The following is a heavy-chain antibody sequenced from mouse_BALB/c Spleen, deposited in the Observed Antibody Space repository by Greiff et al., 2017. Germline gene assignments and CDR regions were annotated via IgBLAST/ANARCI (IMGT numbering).Heavy chain of an antibody. CDR3: ARGNGYPYYAMDY. D-gene: IGHD2-2*01. CDR1: GYAFSSYW. Sequence: VMLVESGAELVRPGSSVKISCKASGYAFSSYWMNWVKQRPGQGLEWIGQIYPGDGDTNYNGKFKGKATLTADKSSSTAYMQLSSLTSEDSAVYFCARGNGYPYYAMDYWGQGTSVTVSS. CDR2: IYPGDGDT. J-gene: IGHJ4*01. V-gene: IGHV1-80*01.